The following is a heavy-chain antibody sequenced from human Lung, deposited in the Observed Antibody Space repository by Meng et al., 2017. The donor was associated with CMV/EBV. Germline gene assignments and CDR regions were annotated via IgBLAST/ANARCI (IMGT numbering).Heavy chain of an antibody. CDR1: GYSFATYW. Sequence: GESLKISCKSSGYSFATYWIGWVRQMPGKDLEWMGMIYCGDSKTIYSPFFQGQVTISADKSISTAYLQWSSLQASDTAMYNCARHYDSSWCGYWGQGTLVTVSS. CDR3: ARHYDSSWCGY. V-gene: IGHV5-51*01. CDR2: IYCGDSKT. D-gene: IGHD6-13*01. J-gene: IGHJ4*02.